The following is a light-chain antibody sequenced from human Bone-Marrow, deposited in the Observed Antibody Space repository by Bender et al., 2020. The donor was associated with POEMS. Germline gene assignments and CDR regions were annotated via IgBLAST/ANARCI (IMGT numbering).Light chain of an antibody. Sequence: QSVLTQPPSASGTPGQRVTISCSGSTSNIGSNSVDWYQQLPGTAPKLLISSNNQRPSGVPDRFSGSKSGTSASLAITGLQSDDEAIYFCVAWDASLNGSVFGGGTKLTVL. J-gene: IGLJ3*02. V-gene: IGLV1-44*01. CDR1: TSNIGSNS. CDR2: SNN. CDR3: VAWDASLNGSV.